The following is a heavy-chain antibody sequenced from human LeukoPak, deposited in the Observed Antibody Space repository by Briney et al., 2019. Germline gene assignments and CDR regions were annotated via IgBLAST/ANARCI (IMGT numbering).Heavy chain of an antibody. CDR3: TSYPALYSSSSVDY. CDR1: GFTFSGSA. CDR2: IRSKANSYAT. Sequence: GGSLRLSCAASGFTFSGSAMHWVRQASGKGLEWVGRIRSKANSYATAYAASVKGRITISRDDSKNTAYLQINSLKTEDTAVYYCTSYPALYSSSSVDYWGQGTLVTVSS. V-gene: IGHV3-73*01. J-gene: IGHJ4*02. D-gene: IGHD6-6*01.